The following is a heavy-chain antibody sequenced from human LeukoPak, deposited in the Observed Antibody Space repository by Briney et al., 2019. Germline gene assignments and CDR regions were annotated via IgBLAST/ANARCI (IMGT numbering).Heavy chain of an antibody. CDR3: ARDGSYKFDY. V-gene: IGHV3-74*01. J-gene: IGHJ4*02. CDR1: W. Sequence: WXHWXRQTPGKGLVWVSCLRSDGTTTYAESVKGRFTISRDSAKNTLYLQMNSLRAEDTAVYYCARDGSYKFDYWGQGTLVTVSP. CDR2: LRSDGTT. D-gene: IGHD1-26*01.